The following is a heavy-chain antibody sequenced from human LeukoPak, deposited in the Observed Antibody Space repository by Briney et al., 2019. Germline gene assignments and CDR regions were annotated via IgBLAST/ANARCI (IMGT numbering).Heavy chain of an antibody. D-gene: IGHD3-22*01. CDR1: GGSITSSSYY. Sequence: SETLSLTCTVSGGSITSSSYYWAWIRQPPGKGLEWLGSIFYVGDTYYNPSLESRITISVDTSRNQFSLKLYSVTAADTAVYYCARSDSSRYGWLDPWGRGTLVTVSS. J-gene: IGHJ5*02. V-gene: IGHV4-39*01. CDR3: ARSDSSRYGWLDP. CDR2: IFYVGDT.